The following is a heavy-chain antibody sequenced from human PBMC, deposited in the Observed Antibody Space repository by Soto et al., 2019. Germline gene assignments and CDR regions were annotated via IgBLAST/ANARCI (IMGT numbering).Heavy chain of an antibody. CDR3: ARQGNWNDSVYYYYGMDV. CDR2: ISYDGSNK. J-gene: IGHJ6*02. D-gene: IGHD1-1*01. Sequence: QVQLVESGGGVVQPGRSLRLSCAASGFTFSSYGMHWVRQAPGKGLEWVAVISYDGSNKYYADSVKGRFTISRDNSKNTLYPQMNSLRAEDTAVYYCARQGNWNDSVYYYYGMDVWGQGTTVTVSS. CDR1: GFTFSSYG. V-gene: IGHV3-30*03.